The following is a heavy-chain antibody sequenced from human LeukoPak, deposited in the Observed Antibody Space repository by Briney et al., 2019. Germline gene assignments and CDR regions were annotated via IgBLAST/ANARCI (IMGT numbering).Heavy chain of an antibody. CDR1: GFTFSSYS. Sequence: PGGSLRLSCAASGFTFSSYSMNWVRKAPGKGLERVSAISGSGGSTYYADCVKGRFTISRDNSKNTLYLQMNSLRAEDTAVYYCAKGPSSSWYYYYYYMDVWGKGTTVTVSS. CDR2: ISGSGGST. CDR3: AKGPSSSWYYYYYYMDV. J-gene: IGHJ6*03. D-gene: IGHD6-13*01. V-gene: IGHV3-23*01.